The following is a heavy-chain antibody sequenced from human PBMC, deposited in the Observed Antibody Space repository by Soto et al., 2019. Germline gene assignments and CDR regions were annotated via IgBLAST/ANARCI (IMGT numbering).Heavy chain of an antibody. Sequence: EVQVLESGGDLVQPGGSLRLSCAAAGFTFSNYAMSWVRQAPEKGLEWVSGITNSGGGTYYADSVKGRFTISRDNSKNTLYLQMNSLRAEDTAVYYCAIYHCRNSARMDVWGQGTTVTVSS. J-gene: IGHJ6*02. CDR2: ITNSGGGT. CDR3: AIYHCRNSARMDV. V-gene: IGHV3-23*01. D-gene: IGHD2-2*02. CDR1: GFTFSNYA.